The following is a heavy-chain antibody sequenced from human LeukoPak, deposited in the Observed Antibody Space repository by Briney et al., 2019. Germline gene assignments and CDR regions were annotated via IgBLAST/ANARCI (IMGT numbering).Heavy chain of an antibody. Sequence: PGGSLRLSCAASGFTFSSYAMSWVRQAPGKGLEWVANIKQDGSEKYYVDSVKGRFTISRDNAKNSLYLQMNSLRAEDTAVYYCARSIVVVAASDAFDIWGQGTMVTVSS. J-gene: IGHJ3*02. CDR2: IKQDGSEK. D-gene: IGHD2-15*01. V-gene: IGHV3-7*01. CDR3: ARSIVVVAASDAFDI. CDR1: GFTFSSYA.